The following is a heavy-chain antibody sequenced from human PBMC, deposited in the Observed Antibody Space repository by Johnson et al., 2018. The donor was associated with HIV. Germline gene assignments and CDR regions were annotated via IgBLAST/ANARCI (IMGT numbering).Heavy chain of an antibody. CDR1: GFTFSSYA. J-gene: IGHJ3*02. V-gene: IGHV3-30-3*02. CDR3: AKWGSMRATSAFDI. CDR2: ISYDGSNK. Sequence: QMQLVESGGGVVQPGRSLRLSCAASGFTFSSYAMHWVRQAPGKGLEWVAVISYDGSNKYYADSVKGRFTISRDNSKNTLYLQMNSLRAEDTAVYYCAKWGSMRATSAFDIWGQGTMVTVSS. D-gene: IGHD1-26*01.